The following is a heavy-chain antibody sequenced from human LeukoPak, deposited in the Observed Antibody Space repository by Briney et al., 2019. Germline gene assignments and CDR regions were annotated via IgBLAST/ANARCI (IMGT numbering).Heavy chain of an antibody. D-gene: IGHD4-17*01. CDR1: GGTFSSYA. Sequence: SVKVSCKASGGTFSSYAISWVRQAPGQGLEWMGRIIPILGIANYAQKFQGRVTITADKSTSTAYMELSSLRSEDTAVYYCASSGAVTTFDHWGQGTLVTVSS. V-gene: IGHV1-69*04. CDR2: IIPILGIA. CDR3: ASSGAVTTFDH. J-gene: IGHJ4*02.